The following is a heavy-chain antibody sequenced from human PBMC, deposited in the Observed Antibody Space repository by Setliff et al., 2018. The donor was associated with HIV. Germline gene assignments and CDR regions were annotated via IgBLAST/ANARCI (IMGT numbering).Heavy chain of an antibody. Sequence: SETLSLTCALYGGSFSDYYWSWIRQPPGMGLEWIGEVNRGRRTNYNSSLKSRVTISIDTSRNQFSLKLTSVTAADTAAYYCAREIPYSYGGRGHPLWGQGTLVTV. CDR3: AREIPYSYGGRGHPL. V-gene: IGHV4-34*01. D-gene: IGHD3-22*01. CDR2: VNRGRRT. CDR1: GGSFSDYY. J-gene: IGHJ4*02.